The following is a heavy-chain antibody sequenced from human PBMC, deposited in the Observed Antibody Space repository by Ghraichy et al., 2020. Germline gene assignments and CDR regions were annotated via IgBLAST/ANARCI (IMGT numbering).Heavy chain of an antibody. CDR1: GGSISSYW. D-gene: IGHD4-17*01. CDR3: VGGRAGDPFDY. V-gene: IGHV4-59*01. Sequence: SQTLSFTCTVSGGSISSYWWTWIRQPPGKGLEWIGNIYYHGGTNYNSSLKSRLTMSVDTSKSQVSLKLSSVTAADTAVYYCVGGRAGDPFDYWGQGTLVAVSS. CDR2: IYYHGGT. J-gene: IGHJ4*02.